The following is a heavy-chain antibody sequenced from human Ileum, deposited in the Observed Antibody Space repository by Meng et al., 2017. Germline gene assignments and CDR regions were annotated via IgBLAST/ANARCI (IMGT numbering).Heavy chain of an antibody. D-gene: IGHD3-10*01. J-gene: IGHJ4*02. CDR3: ARFYGSGTFEVHDY. V-gene: IGHV4-61*01. CDR1: GGSVSSASYY. Sequence: RQESGPALVRPSETLSLPCNVSGGSVSSASYYWSWIRQPPGKGLEWIGLIHYSGSRNYNPSLKSRVTMSVDTSKNQVSLRLTSVTAADTAVYYCARFYGSGTFEVHDYWGQGTLVTVSS. CDR2: IHYSGSR.